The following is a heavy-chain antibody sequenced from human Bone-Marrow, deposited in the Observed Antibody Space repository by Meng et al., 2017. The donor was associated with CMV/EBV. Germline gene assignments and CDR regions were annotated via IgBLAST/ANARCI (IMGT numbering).Heavy chain of an antibody. J-gene: IGHJ5*02. Sequence: SETLSLTCAVYGGSFSGYYWSWIRQPPGKGLEWIGEINHSGSTNYNASLKSGLTISVDTSKNQFFLKLSSVTAADTAVYYCASGGMAVAGTGGWFDPWGQGTLVTVSS. CDR1: GGSFSGYY. CDR2: INHSGST. D-gene: IGHD6-19*01. V-gene: IGHV4-34*01. CDR3: ASGGMAVAGTGGWFDP.